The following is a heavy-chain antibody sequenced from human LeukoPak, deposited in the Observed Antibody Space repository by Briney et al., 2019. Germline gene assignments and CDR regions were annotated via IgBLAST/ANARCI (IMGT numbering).Heavy chain of an antibody. V-gene: IGHV1-2*02. CDR1: GYTFTGYY. CDR2: INPSSGGT. D-gene: IGHD2-15*01. CDR3: ARGARGVVPSDHAPGSSRL. Sequence: ASVKVSCKASGYTFTGYYMHWVRQAPGQGLEWMGWINPSSGGTNYAQKFQGRVTMTRDTSISTAYMELSSLRSEDTAVYYCARGARGVVPSDHAPGSSRLWGQGPLVTVS. J-gene: IGHJ1*01.